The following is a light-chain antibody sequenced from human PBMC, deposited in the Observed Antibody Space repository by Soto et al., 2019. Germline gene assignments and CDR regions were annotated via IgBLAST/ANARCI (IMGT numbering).Light chain of an antibody. CDR1: QDIRKY. Sequence: SQLTESASSLSAFVGERVTITCQASQDIRKYLNWYQQKPGKAANLLIYAASRLQSGVPSRFSGTGSGTDFTLTISSLQPEDFAIYYCQQTFGKPLVTFGQGTRLEIK. V-gene: IGKV1-39*01. J-gene: IGKJ5*01. CDR3: QQTFGKPLVT. CDR2: AAS.